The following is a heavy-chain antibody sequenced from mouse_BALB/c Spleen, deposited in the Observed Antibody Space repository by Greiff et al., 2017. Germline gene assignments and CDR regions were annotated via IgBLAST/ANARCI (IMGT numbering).Heavy chain of an antibody. D-gene: IGHD1-1*01. CDR2: INPGSGGT. Sequence: VQLQQSGAELVRPGTSVKVSCKASGYAFTNYLIEWVKQRPGQGLEWIGVINPGSGGTNYNERFKGKATLTADKSSSTAYMQLSSLTSDDSAVYFCEREEAFTTVGGYAMDYWGQGTSVTVAS. J-gene: IGHJ4*01. CDR1: GYAFTNYL. V-gene: IGHV1-54*01. CDR3: EREEAFTTVGGYAMDY.